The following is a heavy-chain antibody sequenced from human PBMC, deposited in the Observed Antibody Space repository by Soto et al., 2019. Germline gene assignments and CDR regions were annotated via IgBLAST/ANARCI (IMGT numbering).Heavy chain of an antibody. CDR2: IYYSGST. Sequence: SDTLSLTCTVSGGSISISSYYWGWILHPPGKGLEWIGSIYYSGSTYYNPSLKSRVTISVDTSKNQFSLKLSSVTAADTAVYYCARPVLRFLEGTPNPTRFDPWGQGTLVTVSS. CDR3: ARPVLRFLEGTPNPTRFDP. CDR1: GGSISISSYY. V-gene: IGHV4-39*01. J-gene: IGHJ5*02. D-gene: IGHD3-3*01.